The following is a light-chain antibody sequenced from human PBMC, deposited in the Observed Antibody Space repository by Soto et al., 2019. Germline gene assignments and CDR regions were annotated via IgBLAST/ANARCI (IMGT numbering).Light chain of an antibody. CDR1: QSVSSY. Sequence: EIVLTQSPATLSLSPGERVTLSCRASQSVSSYFAWYQQKPGLAPRLLIYDASTRAAGIPARFSGSGSGTDFTLTISSLEPDDFAVHYCQQRSDWPLTFGGGTKVDIK. CDR3: QQRSDWPLT. J-gene: IGKJ4*01. CDR2: DAS. V-gene: IGKV3-11*01.